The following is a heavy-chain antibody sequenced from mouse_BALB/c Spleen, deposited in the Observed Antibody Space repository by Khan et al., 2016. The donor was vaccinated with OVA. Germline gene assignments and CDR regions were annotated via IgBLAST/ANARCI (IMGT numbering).Heavy chain of an antibody. V-gene: IGHV9-3-1*01. CDR2: INTYTGEP. D-gene: IGHD2-14*01. Sequence: QIQLVQSGPELKKPGETVKISCKASGYTFTNNGMNWVKQNPGKGSKWMGWINTYTGEPTYVDDFKGRFAFSLETSATTAYLQINNLKNEDTATYFCARVGYAGTMDYWGQGTSVTVSS. CDR3: ARVGYAGTMDY. J-gene: IGHJ4*01. CDR1: GYTFTNNG.